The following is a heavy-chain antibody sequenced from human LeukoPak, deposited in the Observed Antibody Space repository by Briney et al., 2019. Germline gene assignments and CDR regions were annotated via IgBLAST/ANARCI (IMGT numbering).Heavy chain of an antibody. CDR2: ISWDSGSV. V-gene: IGHV3-9*01. Sequence: PGRSLRLSSAASGFTFDDYAMHWVRQAPGKGLEWVSGISWDSGSVDSADSVKGRFTISRDNARNSLYLQMNSLRAEDTALYYCAKGNSYDSSGLPFDYWGQGTLVTVSS. CDR1: GFTFDDYA. CDR3: AKGNSYDSSGLPFDY. D-gene: IGHD3-22*01. J-gene: IGHJ4*02.